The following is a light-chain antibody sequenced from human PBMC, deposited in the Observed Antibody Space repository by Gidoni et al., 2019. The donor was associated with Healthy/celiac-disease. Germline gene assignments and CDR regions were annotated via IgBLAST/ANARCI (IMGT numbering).Light chain of an antibody. Sequence: IVLTQSPGTLSLSPGQRATLSCRASQSVSSSYLAWYQQKPGQAPRLLIYGASSRATGIPDRCSGSGSGTDFTLTISRLEPEDFAVYYCQQYGSSPECSFGQGTKLEIK. CDR2: GAS. V-gene: IGKV3-20*01. J-gene: IGKJ2*04. CDR1: QSVSSSY. CDR3: QQYGSSPECS.